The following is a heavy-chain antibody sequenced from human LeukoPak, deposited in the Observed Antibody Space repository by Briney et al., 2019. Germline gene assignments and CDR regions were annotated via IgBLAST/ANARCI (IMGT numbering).Heavy chain of an antibody. CDR2: INPNSGVT. CDR1: GYTFTGYY. Sequence: GASVKVSCKASGYTFTGYYMYWVRQAPGQGLEWMGWINPNSGVTNYAQNFQGRVTMTRDMSTSTDYMELSSLRSEDTAIYYCARDNSVGDNAWWFDPWGQGTLVTVSS. CDR3: ARDNSVGDNAWWFDP. D-gene: IGHD1-26*01. V-gene: IGHV1-2*02. J-gene: IGHJ5*02.